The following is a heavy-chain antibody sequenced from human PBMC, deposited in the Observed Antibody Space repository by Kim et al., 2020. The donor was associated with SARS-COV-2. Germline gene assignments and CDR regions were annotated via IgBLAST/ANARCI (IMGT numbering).Heavy chain of an antibody. J-gene: IGHJ6*02. V-gene: IGHV3-30*07. CDR3: GRDGVVTYGMDV. D-gene: IGHD3-3*01. Sequence: YCADSVKGRVTISRDNSKNTLNLHMNSLRAEDTAVYYCGRDGVVTYGMDVWGQGTTVTISS.